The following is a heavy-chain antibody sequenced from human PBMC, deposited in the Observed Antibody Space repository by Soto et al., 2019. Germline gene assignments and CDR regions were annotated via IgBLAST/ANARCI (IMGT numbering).Heavy chain of an antibody. Sequence: SWIRQPPGKGLEWIGCIYYSGSTNYNPSLKSRVTMSVDTSKNQFSLSLTSLTAADTAIYYCARAHAPTLPFDSWGQGTLVTVSS. V-gene: IGHV4-59*01. CDR2: IYYSGST. CDR3: ARAHAPTLPFDS. J-gene: IGHJ4*01. D-gene: IGHD2-15*01.